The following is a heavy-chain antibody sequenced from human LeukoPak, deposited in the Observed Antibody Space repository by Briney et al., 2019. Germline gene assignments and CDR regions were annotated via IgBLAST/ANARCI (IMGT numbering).Heavy chain of an antibody. V-gene: IGHV1-2*02. Sequence: ASVKVSCKASGYTFSGYYIHWVRQAPGQGLEWMGWINPNSGGTNYAQKFQGRVTMTRDTSISTAYMELSRLRSDDTAVYYCARAPPGSGATSWGQGTLVTVSS. J-gene: IGHJ4*02. CDR3: ARAPPGSGATS. D-gene: IGHD5-12*01. CDR2: INPNSGGT. CDR1: GYTFSGYY.